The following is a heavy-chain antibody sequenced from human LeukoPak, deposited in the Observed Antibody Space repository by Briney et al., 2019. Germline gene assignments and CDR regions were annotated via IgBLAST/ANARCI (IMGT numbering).Heavy chain of an antibody. J-gene: IGHJ4*01. CDR1: GFTFSRHS. CDR3: AREQASNSGWYSGYYFDY. D-gene: IGHD6-19*01. Sequence: GGSLRLSCAVSGFTFSRHSMNWVRQAPGKGLEWVSHISGSRGTIYYADSVRGRFTISRDNAKNSLYLQMNNLRAEDTAVYYCAREQASNSGWYSGYYFDYWGQGTLVTVSS. CDR2: ISGSRGTI. V-gene: IGHV3-48*01.